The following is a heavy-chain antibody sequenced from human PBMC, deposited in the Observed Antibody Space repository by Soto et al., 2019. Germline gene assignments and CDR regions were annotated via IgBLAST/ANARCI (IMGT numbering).Heavy chain of an antibody. V-gene: IGHV3-53*01. CDR1: GFTVTSNH. D-gene: IGHD3-3*02. J-gene: IGHJ6*02. CDR2: IYSGSTT. Sequence: EVQLVESGGGLFQPGGSLRLSCAASGFTVTSNHLSWVRQAPGKGMEWVSLIYSGSTTYYADSVRGRFTISRDNANDPLFLQMRSLRVEDSAVYYCARISYDYYYFYGMDVWGQGTTVTV. CDR3: ARISYDYYYFYGMDV.